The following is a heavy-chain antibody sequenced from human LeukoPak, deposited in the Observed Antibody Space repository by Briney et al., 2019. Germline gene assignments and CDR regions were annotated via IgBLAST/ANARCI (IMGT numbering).Heavy chain of an antibody. CDR1: GFIFANYA. CDR2: ISASGADT. J-gene: IGHJ6*03. Sequence: QTGGSLRLSCTTSGFIFANYAMAWVRQSPGKGLEWVSTISASGADTYYADSVKGRFTISRDNAKNTLYLQMNSLRAEDTAVYYCARSPTGKYYDFWSGPGYYYMDVWGKGTTVTVSS. D-gene: IGHD3-3*01. CDR3: ARSPTGKYYDFWSGPGYYYMDV. V-gene: IGHV3-23*01.